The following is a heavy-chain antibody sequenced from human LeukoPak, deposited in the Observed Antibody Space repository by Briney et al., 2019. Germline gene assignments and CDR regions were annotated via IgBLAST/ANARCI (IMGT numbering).Heavy chain of an antibody. D-gene: IGHD6-19*01. CDR2: ISYDGSNK. CDR1: GFTFSSYA. CDR3: ARGQPYIAVAGTFDY. Sequence: PGRSLRLSCAASGFTFSSYAMHWVRQAPGKGLELVAVISYDGSNKYYADSVKGRFTISRDNSKNTLYLQMNSLRAEDTAVYYCARGQPYIAVAGTFDYWGQGTLVTVSS. V-gene: IGHV3-30*04. J-gene: IGHJ4*02.